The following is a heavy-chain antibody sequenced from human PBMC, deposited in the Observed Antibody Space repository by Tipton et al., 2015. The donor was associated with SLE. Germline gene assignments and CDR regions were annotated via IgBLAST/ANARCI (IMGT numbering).Heavy chain of an antibody. D-gene: IGHD2-8*02. CDR1: GGSISSGGYY. V-gene: IGHV4-31*03. J-gene: IGHJ4*02. CDR3: ARGPVLQGFCTGGVCSPFDY. Sequence: TLSLTCTVSGGSISSGGYYWSWIRQHPGKGLEWIGYIYYSGSTYYNPSLKSRVTISVDTSKNQFSLKLSSVTAADTAVYYCARGPVLQGFCTGGVCSPFDYWGQGTLVTVSS. CDR2: IYYSGST.